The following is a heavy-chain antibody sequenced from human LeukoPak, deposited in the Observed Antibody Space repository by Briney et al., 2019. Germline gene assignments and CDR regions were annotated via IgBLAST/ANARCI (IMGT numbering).Heavy chain of an antibody. J-gene: IGHJ6*03. CDR2: FFLKGST. CDR3: ARVGARRYYYYYMDV. V-gene: IGHV4-38-2*02. CDR1: GYSITSAYY. D-gene: IGHD1-26*01. Sequence: SETLSLTCTVSGYSITSAYYWGWIRQPPGKGLEWIGSFFLKGSTYYNPSLKSRVTISVDTSKNQFSLKLSSVTAADTAVYYCARVGARRYYYYYMDVWGKGTAVTVSS.